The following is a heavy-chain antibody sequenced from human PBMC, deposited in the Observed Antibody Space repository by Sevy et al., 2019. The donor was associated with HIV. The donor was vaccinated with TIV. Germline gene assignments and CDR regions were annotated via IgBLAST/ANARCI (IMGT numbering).Heavy chain of an antibody. CDR3: ARDKMATMPNDY. J-gene: IGHJ4*02. V-gene: IGHV1-18*01. CDR2: ISAHNGNT. Sequence: ASVKVSCKAYGYTFTSYGISWVRQAPGQGLEWMGWISAHNGNTNYAQKFQGRVTMTTDTSTSTAYMELRSLRSDDTAVYYCARDKMATMPNDYWGQGTLVTVSS. CDR1: GYTFTSYG. D-gene: IGHD5-12*01.